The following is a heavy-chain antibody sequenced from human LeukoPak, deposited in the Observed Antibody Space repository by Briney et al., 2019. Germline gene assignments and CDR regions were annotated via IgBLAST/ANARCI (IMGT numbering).Heavy chain of an antibody. D-gene: IGHD2-15*01. CDR2: IRSDGSNE. Sequence: PGGSLRLSCAASEFTFSSYGMHWVRPAPGKGLEWVAFIRSDGSNEYYAGSVKGRFTISRDNFKSTLSLQMNSLRPEDTALYYCARDRTKYCSGGTCYSSYSFDYWGQGTLVTVSS. CDR3: ARDRTKYCSGGTCYSSYSFDY. CDR1: EFTFSSYG. J-gene: IGHJ4*02. V-gene: IGHV3-30*02.